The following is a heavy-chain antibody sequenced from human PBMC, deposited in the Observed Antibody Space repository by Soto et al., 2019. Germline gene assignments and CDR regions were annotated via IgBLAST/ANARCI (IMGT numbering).Heavy chain of an antibody. V-gene: IGHV1-18*01. J-gene: IGHJ2*01. CDR3: ARCYCSVGSCYTCWHFDL. CDR1: GYTFSNFG. Sequence: QVQLVQSAAEVKKPGASVKVSCKASGYTFSNFGLSWVRQAPGQGLESMGWIGPYNGNTDHAQKFQDRVTMTTDTSTNTAYMGLRGLTSDDTAVYYCARCYCSVGSCYTCWHFDLWGRGTLVTVSS. D-gene: IGHD2-15*01. CDR2: IGPYNGNT.